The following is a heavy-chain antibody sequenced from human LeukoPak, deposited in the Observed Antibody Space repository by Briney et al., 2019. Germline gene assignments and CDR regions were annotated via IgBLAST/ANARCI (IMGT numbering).Heavy chain of an antibody. D-gene: IGHD3-22*01. J-gene: IGHJ3*02. CDR1: GFTFSSYG. V-gene: IGHV3-23*01. Sequence: GGSLRLSCAASGFTFSSYGMSWVRQAPGKGLEWVSAISGSGGSTYYADSVKGRFTISRDNSKNTLYLQMNSLRAEDTAVYYCAKDTHYYDSSGYLWAFDIWGQGTMVTVSS. CDR2: ISGSGGST. CDR3: AKDTHYYDSSGYLWAFDI.